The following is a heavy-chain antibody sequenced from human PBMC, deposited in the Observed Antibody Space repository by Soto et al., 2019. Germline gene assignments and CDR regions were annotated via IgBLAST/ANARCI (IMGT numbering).Heavy chain of an antibody. CDR1: GGSISSSSYY. D-gene: IGHD3-10*01. V-gene: IGHV4-39*01. CDR3: ARSVPGPLWFGELSPLSSGYGMDV. Sequence: QLQLQESGPGLVKPSETLSLTCTVSGGSISSSSYYWGWIRQPPGKGLEWIGSIYYSGSTYYNPSPKSRVTISVDTSKNQFSLKLSSVTAADTAVYYCARSVPGPLWFGELSPLSSGYGMDVWGQGTTVTVSS. CDR2: IYYSGST. J-gene: IGHJ6*02.